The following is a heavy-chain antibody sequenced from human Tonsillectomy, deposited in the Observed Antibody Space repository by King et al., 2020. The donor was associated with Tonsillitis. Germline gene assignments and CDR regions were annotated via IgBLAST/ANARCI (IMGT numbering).Heavy chain of an antibody. CDR2: ISASGDYT. Sequence: QLVQSGGGLVQPGGSLRLSCAASGFTFSSHAMSWLRQSPGKGLEWVSGISASGDYTPYADSMKGRFTISRDNSKNTLYLEMNSLRADDPAVYYCAKDRGGGWYAQPPDHWGQGTLVTVSS. CDR3: AKDRGGGWYAQPPDH. J-gene: IGHJ4*02. V-gene: IGHV3-23*04. CDR1: GFTFSSHA. D-gene: IGHD6-19*01.